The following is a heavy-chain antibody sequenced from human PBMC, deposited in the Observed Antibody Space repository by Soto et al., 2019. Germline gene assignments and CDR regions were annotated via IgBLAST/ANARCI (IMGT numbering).Heavy chain of an antibody. J-gene: IGHJ1*01. CDR1: GFTFSSYA. Sequence: QVQLVESGGGVVQPGRSLRLSCAASGFTFSSYAMHWVRQAPGKGLEWVAVISYDGSNKYYADSVKGRFTISRDNSKNTLYLQMNSLRAEDTAVYYCASLGDSSSFMSLIKVEYFQHWGQGTLVTVSS. V-gene: IGHV3-30-3*01. CDR2: ISYDGSNK. CDR3: ASLGDSSSFMSLIKVEYFQH. D-gene: IGHD6-6*01.